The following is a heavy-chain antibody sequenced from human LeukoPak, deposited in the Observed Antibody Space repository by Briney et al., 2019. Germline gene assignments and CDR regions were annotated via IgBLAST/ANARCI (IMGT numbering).Heavy chain of an antibody. CDR1: GFTLSGYW. D-gene: IGHD1-26*01. CDR3: ARDKIVGPTTLDY. J-gene: IGHJ4*02. V-gene: IGHV3-7*01. Sequence: GGSLRLSCAASGFTLSGYWMSWVRQTPEKGLEWVANIKQDGSEIYYVDSVKGRFTISRDNAENSLYLQMNSLRADDTAVYYCARDKIVGPTTLDYWGQGTLVTVSS. CDR2: IKQDGSEI.